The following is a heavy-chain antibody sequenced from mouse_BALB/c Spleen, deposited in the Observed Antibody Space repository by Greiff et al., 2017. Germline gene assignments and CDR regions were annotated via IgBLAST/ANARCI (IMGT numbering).Heavy chain of an antibody. D-gene: IGHD2-4*01. V-gene: IGHV1-87*01. CDR2: IYPGDGDT. CDR3: ARLITVTPYYFDY. CDR1: GYTFTSYW. J-gene: IGHJ2*01. Sequence: QVQLKQSGAELARPGASVKLSCKASGYTFTSYWMQWVKQRPGQGLEWIGAIYPGDGDTRYTQKFKGKATLTADKSSSTAYMQLSSLASEDSAVYYCARLITVTPYYFDYWGQGTTLTVSS.